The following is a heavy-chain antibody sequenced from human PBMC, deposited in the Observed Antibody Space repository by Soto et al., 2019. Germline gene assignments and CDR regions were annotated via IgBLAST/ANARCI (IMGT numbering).Heavy chain of an antibody. J-gene: IGHJ4*02. D-gene: IGHD2-15*01. CDR2: VYYSGST. V-gene: IGHV4-59*03. CDR1: GDSISTYY. Sequence: TLSLTCTVSGDSISTYYWSWIRQPPGGGLEWIGYVYYSGSTTYNPSLKSRVTIAVDTSKNQFSLKLTSVTAADTAVYYCAKTHSSTYSYYDYWGQGALVTVSS. CDR3: AKTHSSTYSYYDY.